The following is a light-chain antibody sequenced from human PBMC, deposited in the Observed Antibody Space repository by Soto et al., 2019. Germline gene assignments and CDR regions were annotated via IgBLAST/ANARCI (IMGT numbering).Light chain of an antibody. V-gene: IGKV3-15*01. J-gene: IGKJ4*01. CDR3: QRYNNWPLT. CDR2: DSS. CDR1: QGIGST. Sequence: EIVLTQSPAALSVSPGERVTLSCRASQGIGSTLAWYQQKPGQTPRLLIYDSSTRAIGIPTRFSGSRSGTEFTLTINGLQSEDFALYYCQRYNNWPLTLGGGTKVDIK.